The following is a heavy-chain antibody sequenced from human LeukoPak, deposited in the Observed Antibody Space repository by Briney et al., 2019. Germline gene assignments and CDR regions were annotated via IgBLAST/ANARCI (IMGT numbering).Heavy chain of an antibody. CDR2: ISSSSSYI. CDR1: GFTLSSHS. Sequence: PGGSLRLSCAASGFTLSSHSMNWVRQAPGKGLEWVSSISSSSSYIYYADSVKGRFTISRDNAKNSLYLQVNSLRAEDTAVYYCARVTYAVPDYWGQGTLVAVSS. D-gene: IGHD2/OR15-2a*01. J-gene: IGHJ4*02. CDR3: ARVTYAVPDY. V-gene: IGHV3-21*01.